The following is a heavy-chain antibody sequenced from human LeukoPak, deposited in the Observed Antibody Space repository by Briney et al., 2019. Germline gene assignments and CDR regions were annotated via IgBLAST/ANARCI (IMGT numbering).Heavy chain of an antibody. Sequence: ASVKASCKASGYTFTGYYMYWVRQAPGQGLEWMGWINPNSGGTNYAQKFQGRVTMTRDTSISTAYMELSRLRSDDTAVYYCARDHTRYCSSSSCPLDYWGQGTLVTVSS. D-gene: IGHD2-2*01. CDR2: INPNSGGT. CDR3: ARDHTRYCSSSSCPLDY. J-gene: IGHJ4*02. V-gene: IGHV1-2*02. CDR1: GYTFTGYY.